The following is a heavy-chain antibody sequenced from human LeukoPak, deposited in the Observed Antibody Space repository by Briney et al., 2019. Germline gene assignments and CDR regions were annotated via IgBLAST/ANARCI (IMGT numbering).Heavy chain of an antibody. V-gene: IGHV4-59*01. CDR2: IFYSGST. CDR1: GGSISSYY. Sequence: SETLSLTCTVSGGSISSYYWSWIRQPPGKGLEWIGYIFYSGSTNYNPSLKSRLTISVDTSKNQFSLKLSSVTAADTAVYYCARTQGLQDAFDIWGQGTMVTVSS. J-gene: IGHJ3*02. CDR3: ARTQGLQDAFDI.